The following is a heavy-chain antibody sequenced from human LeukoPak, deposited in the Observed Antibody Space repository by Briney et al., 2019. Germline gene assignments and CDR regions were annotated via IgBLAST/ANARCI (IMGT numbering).Heavy chain of an antibody. Sequence: LPGGPLRLSCAASGFTFSSYAMSWVRQAPGKGLEWVSAISGSGGSTYYADSVKGRFTISRDNSKNTLYLQMNSLRAEDTAVYYCAKVKWELLSPIFDYWGQGTLVTVSS. CDR1: GFTFSSYA. D-gene: IGHD1-26*01. CDR2: ISGSGGST. J-gene: IGHJ4*02. V-gene: IGHV3-23*01. CDR3: AKVKWELLSPIFDY.